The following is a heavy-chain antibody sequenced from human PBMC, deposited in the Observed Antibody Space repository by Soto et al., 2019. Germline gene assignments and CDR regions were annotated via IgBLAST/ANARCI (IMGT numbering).Heavy chain of an antibody. CDR1: GFTFSNYA. CDR3: AKYDYYSGEIY. Sequence: GESLKISCAASGFTFSNYAMTWVRQAPGKGLEWVSSINKSGASTYYGDSVKGRSTISRDNSKNTLYLQLNSLRAEDTAIYYCAKYDYYSGEIYWGQGTLVTVSS. CDR2: INKSGAST. V-gene: IGHV3-23*01. J-gene: IGHJ4*02. D-gene: IGHD5-12*01.